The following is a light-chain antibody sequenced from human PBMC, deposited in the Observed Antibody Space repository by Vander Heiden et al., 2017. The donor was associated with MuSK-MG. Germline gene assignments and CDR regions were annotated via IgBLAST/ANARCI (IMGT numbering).Light chain of an antibody. J-gene: IGKJ2*01. Sequence: DIQVTQSPSTLSASVGDRVTITCRASQNIRSWLAWYQQKPGKAPNLLIYKASTLQTGVPSRFSGSGSGTEFTLTISRLQPDAFATYYCQQYNTSSTFGQGTKLEIK. CDR3: QQYNTSST. CDR1: QNIRSW. V-gene: IGKV1-5*03. CDR2: KAS.